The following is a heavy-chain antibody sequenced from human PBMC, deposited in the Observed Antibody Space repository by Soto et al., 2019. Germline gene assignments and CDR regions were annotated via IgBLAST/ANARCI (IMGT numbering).Heavy chain of an antibody. D-gene: IGHD6-13*01. J-gene: IGHJ6*02. CDR3: ARDPDSSWYYYYGMDV. V-gene: IGHV3-7*03. CDR1: GFTFSSYW. Sequence: PGGSLRLSCAASGFTFSSYWMSWVRQAPGKGLEWAANIKQDGSEKYYVDSVKGRFTISRDNAKNSLYLQMNSLRAEDTAVYYCARDPDSSWYYYYGMDVWGQGTTVTVSS. CDR2: IKQDGSEK.